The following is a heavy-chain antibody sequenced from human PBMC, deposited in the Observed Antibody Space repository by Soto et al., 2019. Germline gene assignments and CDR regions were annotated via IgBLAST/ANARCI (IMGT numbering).Heavy chain of an antibody. V-gene: IGHV4-30-4*01. CDR3: ARDGEETGTMRDNWFDP. J-gene: IGHJ5*02. CDR2: IYYSGST. Sequence: RSLTCTVSGGSISSGDYYWSWIRQPPGKGLEWIGYIYYSGSTYYNPSLKSRVTISVDTSKNQFSLKLSSVTAADTAVYYCARDGEETGTMRDNWFDPWGQGTLVTVSS. CDR1: GGSISSGDYY. D-gene: IGHD1-7*01.